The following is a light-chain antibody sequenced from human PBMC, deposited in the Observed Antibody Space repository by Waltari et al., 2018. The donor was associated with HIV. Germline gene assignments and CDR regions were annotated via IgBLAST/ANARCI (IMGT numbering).Light chain of an antibody. CDR1: QNIDSY. CDR2: DAS. V-gene: IGKV3-11*01. CDR3: QQRSDWPPLT. Sequence: EIVLTQSPATLSLSPGERPTLPCRASQNIDSYLAWYQQKPGQAPRLLIYDASIRATGIPARFSGRGSGTDFTLTISSLEPEDFAVYFCQQRSDWPPLTFGGGTKVEIK. J-gene: IGKJ4*01.